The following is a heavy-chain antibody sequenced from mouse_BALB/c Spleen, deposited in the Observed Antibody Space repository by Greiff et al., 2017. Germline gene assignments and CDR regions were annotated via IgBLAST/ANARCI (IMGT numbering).Heavy chain of an antibody. CDR3: AREVYDGYYYFDY. D-gene: IGHD2-3*01. V-gene: IGHV2-9*02. J-gene: IGHJ2*01. CDR2: IWAGGST. Sequence: VKLMESGPGLVAPSQSLSITCTVSGFSLTSYGVHWVRQPPGKGLEWLGVIWAGGSTNYNSALMSRLSISKDNSKSQVFLKMNSLQTDDTAMYYCAREVYDGYYYFDYWGQGTTRTVSS. CDR1: GFSLTSYG.